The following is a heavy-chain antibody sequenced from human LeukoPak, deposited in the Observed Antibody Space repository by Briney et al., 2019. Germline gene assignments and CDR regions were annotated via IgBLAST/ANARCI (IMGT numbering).Heavy chain of an antibody. Sequence: GGSLRLSCAAAGFTFDDYGMSWVRQAPGKGLEWVSGINWSGDSAGYTDSVKGRFTISRDNAKNSLYLQMNSLRAEDTAVYYCARDVTPYYYGSGSPHHDYWGQGTLVTVSS. CDR1: GFTFDDYG. CDR3: ARDVTPYYYGSGSPHHDY. J-gene: IGHJ4*02. CDR2: INWSGDSA. D-gene: IGHD3-10*01. V-gene: IGHV3-20*04.